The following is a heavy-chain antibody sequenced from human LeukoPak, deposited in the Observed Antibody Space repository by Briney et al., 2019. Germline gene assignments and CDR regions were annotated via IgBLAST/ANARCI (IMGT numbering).Heavy chain of an antibody. CDR3: TRGNNFAFEI. D-gene: IGHD5-24*01. Sequence: GASVRVSCKASGYTFTDYNMHWVRQAPGQGLEWMGRIILNSGTTYYAQRFQGRVTVTRDMSVNTINMELSSLSSDDSAVYYCTRGNNFAFEIWGQGTVVTVSS. J-gene: IGHJ3*02. CDR1: GYTFTDYN. CDR2: IILNSGTT. V-gene: IGHV1-2*06.